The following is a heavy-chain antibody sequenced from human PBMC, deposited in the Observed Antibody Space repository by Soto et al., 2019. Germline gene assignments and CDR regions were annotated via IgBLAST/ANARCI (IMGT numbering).Heavy chain of an antibody. CDR1: GGSFSSYA. CDR3: ARAVAVRAQPLDY. D-gene: IGHD6-19*01. CDR2: IIPSGGST. V-gene: IGHV1-46*01. Sequence: GASVKLSCKACGGSFSSYAISWVRQAPGQGLEWMGIIIPSGGSTSYAQKFQGRVTMTRDMSTSTVYMELSSLRSEDTAVYYCARAVAVRAQPLDYWGQGRMVTVSS. J-gene: IGHJ4*02.